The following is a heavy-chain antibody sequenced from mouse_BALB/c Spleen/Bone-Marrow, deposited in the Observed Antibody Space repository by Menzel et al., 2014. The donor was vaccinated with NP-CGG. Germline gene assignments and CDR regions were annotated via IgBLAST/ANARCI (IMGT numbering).Heavy chain of an antibody. J-gene: IGHJ4*01. CDR3: TSGGPLYAMDY. CDR1: GFNIKDTY. Sequence: EVMLVESGAELVKPGASVNLSCTASGFNIKDTYMHWVKQRPEQGLEWIGWIDPANGNAKYDPNFQDKATITADTSSNTSYLHLSSLASEDTAVYYCTSGGPLYAMDYWGQGTSVTVSS. CDR2: IDPANGNA. V-gene: IGHV14-3*02.